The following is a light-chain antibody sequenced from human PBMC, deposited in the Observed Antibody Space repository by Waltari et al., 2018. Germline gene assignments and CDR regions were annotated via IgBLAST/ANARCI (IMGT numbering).Light chain of an antibody. J-gene: IGKJ1*01. V-gene: IGKV3-15*01. CDR3: QQYNKWPPWA. CDR1: QSVSSN. CDR2: GAS. Sequence: LSCRASQSVSSNLAWYQQKPGQAPRLLIYGASTRATGIPARFSGSGSGTDFTLTISSLQSEDFALYYCQQYNKWPPWAFGQGTKVEIK.